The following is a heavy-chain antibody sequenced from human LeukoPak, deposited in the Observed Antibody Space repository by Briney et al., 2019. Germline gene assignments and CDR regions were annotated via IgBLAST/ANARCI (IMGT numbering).Heavy chain of an antibody. D-gene: IGHD1-26*01. Sequence: GGSLRLYCAASGLTFSSHWMHWVRQAPGKGLVWVSRINEDGSTTNYADSVKGRSTIFRDNAKNTLYLQMNSLRAEDTAVYYCVRDLGGRSGHWGQGTLVTVSS. CDR2: INEDGSTT. CDR1: GLTFSSHW. CDR3: VRDLGGRSGH. V-gene: IGHV3-74*01. J-gene: IGHJ4*02.